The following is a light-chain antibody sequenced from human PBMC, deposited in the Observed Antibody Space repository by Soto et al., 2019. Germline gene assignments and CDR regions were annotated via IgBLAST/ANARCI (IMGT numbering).Light chain of an antibody. CDR2: AAS. Sequence: DIQMTQSPSTLSGSGGDRLTITCRASQTISSWLAWYQQKPGKAPKLLIYAASSLQRGVPSRFSGSGSGRDFTLTISSLQPDDFATYYCQQYNSYWTFGQGTKVDIK. J-gene: IGKJ1*01. V-gene: IGKV1-5*01. CDR3: QQYNSYWT. CDR1: QTISSW.